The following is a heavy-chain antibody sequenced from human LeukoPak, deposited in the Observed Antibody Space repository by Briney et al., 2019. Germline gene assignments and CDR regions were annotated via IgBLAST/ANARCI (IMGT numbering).Heavy chain of an antibody. Sequence: SGGSLRLSCAASGFTFSTYWMTWVRQAPGKGLEWVANINQDGSEKYYVDSVKGRFTISRDNAKNSLYLQMDSLRAEDTAMYYGARTYDFGRGPPGDAFDNWAQGHWSPSLQ. CDR3: ARTYDFGRGPPGDAFDN. CDR2: INQDGSEK. D-gene: IGHD3-3*01. V-gene: IGHV3-7*01. J-gene: IGHJ3*02. CDR1: GFTFSTYW.